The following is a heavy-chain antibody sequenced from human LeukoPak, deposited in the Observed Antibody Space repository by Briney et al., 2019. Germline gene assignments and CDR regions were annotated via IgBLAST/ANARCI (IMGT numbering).Heavy chain of an antibody. J-gene: IGHJ4*02. CDR3: ATYYGDSECTFDY. CDR1: GGSISSGGYS. CDR2: IYHSGST. Sequence: SETLSLACTVSGGSISSGGYSWSWIRQPPGKGLEWIGYIYHSGSTYYNPSLKSRVTISVDRSKNQFSLKLSSVTAADTAVYYCATYYGDSECTFDYWGQGTLVTVSS. V-gene: IGHV4-30-2*01. D-gene: IGHD4-17*01.